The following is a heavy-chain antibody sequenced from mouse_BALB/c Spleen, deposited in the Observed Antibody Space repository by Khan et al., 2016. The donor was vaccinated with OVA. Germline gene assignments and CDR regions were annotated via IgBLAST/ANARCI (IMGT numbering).Heavy chain of an antibody. V-gene: IGHV1-77*01. CDR3: AKIFYGNSDAMDY. J-gene: IGHJ4*01. CDR2: IYPGSGSI. Sequence: VQLQESGPELVKPGASVKMSCKASGYTFTDYVISWVKQRTGQGLEWIGEIYPGSGSIYYNEKFKGKATLTADTSSNTAYMQLSSLTSEDSAVFFCAKIFYGNSDAMDYWGQGTSVTVSS. D-gene: IGHD2-1*01. CDR1: GYTFTDYV.